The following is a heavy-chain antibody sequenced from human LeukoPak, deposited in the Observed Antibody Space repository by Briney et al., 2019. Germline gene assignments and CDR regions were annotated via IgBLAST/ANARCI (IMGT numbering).Heavy chain of an antibody. CDR3: ARDDYDSSGYGYFDL. D-gene: IGHD3-22*01. J-gene: IGHJ2*01. V-gene: IGHV3-53*01. CDR2: IYSGGNT. CDR1: GFAVSSNY. Sequence: PGGSLRLSCSASGFAVSSNYMSWVRQAPGKGLEWVSVIYSGGNTYYADSVKGRFTISRDNSKNTLYLQMNSLRAEDTAVYYCARDDYDSSGYGYFDLWGRGTLVTVSS.